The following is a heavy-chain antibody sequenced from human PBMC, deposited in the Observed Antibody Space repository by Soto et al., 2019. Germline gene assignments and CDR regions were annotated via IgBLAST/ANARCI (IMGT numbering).Heavy chain of an antibody. D-gene: IGHD4-17*01. J-gene: IGHJ4*02. V-gene: IGHV4-34*01. CDR3: ARGACGDYADY. CDR1: GGSFSGYY. CDR2: INHSGST. Sequence: QVQLQQWGAGLLKPSETLSLTCAVYGGSFSGYYWSWIRQPPGKGLEWIGEINHSGSTNYNPSLKSRVTISVDTSKNQFSLKLSSVTAADTAVYYCARGACGDYADYWGQGTLVTVSS.